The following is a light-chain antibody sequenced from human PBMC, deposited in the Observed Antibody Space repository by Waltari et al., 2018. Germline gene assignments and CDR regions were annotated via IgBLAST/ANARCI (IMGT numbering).Light chain of an antibody. Sequence: DIQMTQSPYSLSASVGDRVTVTCRASQDINNSLAWYQQKPGQAPKLLLYFASTLESGVPSRFSGGGSGTEYTLTISSLQPEDFAIYFCQQLYSTPRTFGQGTKVDIK. CDR2: FAS. J-gene: IGKJ1*01. V-gene: IGKV1-NL1*01. CDR3: QQLYSTPRT. CDR1: QDINNS.